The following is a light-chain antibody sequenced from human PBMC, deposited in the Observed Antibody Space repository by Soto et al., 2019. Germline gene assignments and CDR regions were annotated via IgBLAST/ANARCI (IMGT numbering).Light chain of an antibody. CDR3: GTWDSSLGAVV. J-gene: IGLJ2*01. CDR2: DNS. V-gene: IGLV1-51*01. CDR1: SSNIGNNY. Sequence: QSVLAQPPSVSAAPGQEVTISCSGSSSNIGNNYVSWYQHLPGAAPKLLIYDNSKRPSGIPDRFSGSKSGTSATLGITGLQTGDEADYYCGTWDSSLGAVVFGGGTKVTVL.